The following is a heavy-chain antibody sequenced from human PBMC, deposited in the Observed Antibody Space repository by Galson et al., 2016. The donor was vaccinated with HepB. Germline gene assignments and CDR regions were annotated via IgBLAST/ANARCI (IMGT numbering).Heavy chain of an antibody. CDR1: GDSVSSNSAT. Sequence: CAISGDSVSSNSATWNWIRQSPSRGLEWLGRTYYRSIGGSKWYHDYAVSVNSRLTINPDTSSNHLSLLLNSVTPEDTAVSYCARVPESGWPYFDYWGQGILVTVSS. J-gene: IGHJ4*02. CDR3: ARVPESGWPYFDY. CDR2: TYYRSIGGSKWYH. D-gene: IGHD6-19*01. V-gene: IGHV6-1*01.